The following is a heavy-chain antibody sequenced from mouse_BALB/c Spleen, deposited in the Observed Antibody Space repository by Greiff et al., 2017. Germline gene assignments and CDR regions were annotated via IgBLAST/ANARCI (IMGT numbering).Heavy chain of an antibody. D-gene: IGHD2-1*01. Sequence: VQLQQSGAELARPGASVKLSCKASGYTFTSYWMQWVKQRPGQGLEWIGAIYPGDGDTRYTQKFKGKATLTADKSSSTAYMQLSSLASEDSAVYYCARSGGNSHYYAMDYWGQGTSVTVSS. CDR3: ARSGGNSHYYAMDY. CDR1: GYTFTSYW. J-gene: IGHJ4*01. CDR2: IYPGDGDT. V-gene: IGHV1-87*01.